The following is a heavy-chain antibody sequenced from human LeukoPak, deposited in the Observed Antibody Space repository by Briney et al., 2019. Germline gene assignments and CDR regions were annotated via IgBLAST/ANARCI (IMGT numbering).Heavy chain of an antibody. CDR2: ISESGTGT. CDR1: RLPFSSYA. CDR3: AKDSSGGGQGGDY. D-gene: IGHD6-25*01. J-gene: IGHJ4*02. V-gene: IGHV3-23*01. Sequence: GGSLRLSCAASRLPFSSYAMSWVRQAPGKGLEWVSAISESGTGTYYADSVKGRFTISRDNSKNTLYLQMNSLRAEDTAVYYCAKDSSGGGQGGDYWGQGTLVTVSS.